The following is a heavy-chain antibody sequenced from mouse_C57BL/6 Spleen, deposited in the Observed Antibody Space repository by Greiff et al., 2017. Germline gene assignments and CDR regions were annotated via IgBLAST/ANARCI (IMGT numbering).Heavy chain of an antibody. CDR2: IYPGSGST. J-gene: IGHJ4*01. Sequence: QVQLKQPGAELVKPGASVKMSCKASGYTFTSYWITWVKQRPGQGLEWIGDIYPGSGSTNYNEKFKRKATLTVDTSSSTAYMQLSSLTSEDSAVYYCARRGYYLYAMDYWGQGTSVTVSS. CDR3: ARRGYYLYAMDY. CDR1: GYTFTSYW. V-gene: IGHV1-55*01. D-gene: IGHD2-3*01.